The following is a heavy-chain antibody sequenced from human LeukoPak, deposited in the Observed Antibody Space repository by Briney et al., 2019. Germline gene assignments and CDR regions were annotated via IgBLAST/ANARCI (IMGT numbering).Heavy chain of an antibody. CDR2: IWYDGSNK. Sequence: GGSLRLSCAASGFSFSNFSMHWVRKAPGKGLEGVAVIWYDGSNKYYADSVKGRFTISRDNSKNTLYLQMNSLRAEDTAVYYCARDRAGYFDYWGQGTLVTVSS. CDR3: ARDRAGYFDY. J-gene: IGHJ4*02. V-gene: IGHV3-33*08. CDR1: GFSFSNFS.